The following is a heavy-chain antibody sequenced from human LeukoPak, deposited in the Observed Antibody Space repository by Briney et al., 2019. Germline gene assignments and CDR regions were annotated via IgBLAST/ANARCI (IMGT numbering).Heavy chain of an antibody. CDR1: GYTFTGYY. D-gene: IGHD6-13*01. V-gene: IGHV1-8*02. Sequence: ASVKVSCKASGYTFTGYYMHWVRQAPGQGLEWMGWMNPNSGNTGYAQKFQGRVTMTRNTSISTAYMELSSLRSEDTAVYYCARGSGSSSWHRLVDYWGQGTLVTVSS. CDR3: ARGSGSSSWHRLVDY. CDR2: MNPNSGNT. J-gene: IGHJ4*02.